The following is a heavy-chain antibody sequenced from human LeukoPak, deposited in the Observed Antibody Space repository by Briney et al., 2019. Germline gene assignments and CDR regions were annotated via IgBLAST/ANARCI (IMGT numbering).Heavy chain of an antibody. J-gene: IGHJ4*02. CDR1: GGSISTSSYY. CDR2: IFYSGST. CDR3: ARGPLYFDY. Sequence: SETLSLTCTVSGGSISTSSYYWGWVRQPPGKGLEWIGNIFYSGSTYYSPSLKSRVTISLDTSRNQFSLKLNSVTAADTAVYYCARGPLYFDYWGQGTLVTVSS. V-gene: IGHV4-39*07.